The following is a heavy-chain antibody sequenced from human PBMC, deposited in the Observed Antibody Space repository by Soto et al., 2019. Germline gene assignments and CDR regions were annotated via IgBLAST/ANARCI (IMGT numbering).Heavy chain of an antibody. CDR1: GGSISSSSYY. Sequence: SETLSLTCTVSGGSISSSSYYWGWIRQPPGKGLEWIGSIYYSGSTYYNPSLKSRVTISVDTSKNQFSLKLSSVTAADTAVYYCARRALGFLTGYYIRPYYFDYWGQGTLVTVSS. CDR3: ARRALGFLTGYYIRPYYFDY. V-gene: IGHV4-39*01. J-gene: IGHJ4*02. CDR2: IYYSGST. D-gene: IGHD3-9*01.